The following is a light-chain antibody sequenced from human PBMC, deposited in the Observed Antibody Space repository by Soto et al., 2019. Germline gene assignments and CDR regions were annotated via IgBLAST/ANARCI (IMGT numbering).Light chain of an antibody. CDR2: GAS. J-gene: IGKJ2*01. CDR3: QQSYT. Sequence: EVVMTQSPATLYVSPGERVTLSCRASQAVGYNLAWYQHKPGQAPRLLIYGASTRVTGIPTRFSGSGSGTEFTLTISSLQSEDFAIYYCQQSYTFGQGTKV. CDR1: QAVGYN. V-gene: IGKV3-15*01.